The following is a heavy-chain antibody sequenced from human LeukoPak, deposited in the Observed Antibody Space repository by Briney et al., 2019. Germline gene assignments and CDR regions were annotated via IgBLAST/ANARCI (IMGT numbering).Heavy chain of an antibody. Sequence: SETLSLTCTVSGGSISSSSYYWGWIRQPPGKGLEWIGSIYYSGSTYYNPSLKSRVTISVDTSKNQFSLKLSSVTAADTAVYYCARAPRGDRYFDYWGQGTLVTVSS. CDR2: IYYSGST. J-gene: IGHJ4*02. D-gene: IGHD3-10*01. CDR1: GGSISSSSYY. CDR3: ARAPRGDRYFDY. V-gene: IGHV4-39*07.